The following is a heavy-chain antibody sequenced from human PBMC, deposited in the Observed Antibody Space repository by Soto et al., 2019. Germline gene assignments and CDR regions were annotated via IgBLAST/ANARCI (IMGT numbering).Heavy chain of an antibody. CDR1: GYTFSTYG. Sequence: ASVKVSCKASGYTFSTYGISLVRQAPGQGLEWMGWISAYNGDTETNYAQKFQGRVTMTTDTSTSAAYMELRNLRSDDTAVYYCAREAAVMAAAGPEYWGQGTLVTVSS. CDR3: AREAAVMAAAGPEY. D-gene: IGHD6-13*01. CDR2: ISAYNGDTET. J-gene: IGHJ4*02. V-gene: IGHV1-18*01.